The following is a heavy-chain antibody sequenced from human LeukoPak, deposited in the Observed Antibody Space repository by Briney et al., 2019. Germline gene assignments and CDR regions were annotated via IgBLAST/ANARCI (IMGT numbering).Heavy chain of an antibody. V-gene: IGHV3-23*01. J-gene: IGHJ4*02. CDR2: ISGSGGST. CDR1: GFTFSSYA. D-gene: IGHD3-10*01. Sequence: PGGSLRLSCAASGFTFSSYAMSWVRQAPGKGLEWVSAISGSGGSTYYADSVKGRFTISRDNAKNTLYLQMNGLRAEDTSVYFCARSSYPYYFDYWGQGALVTVSS. CDR3: ARSSYPYYFDY.